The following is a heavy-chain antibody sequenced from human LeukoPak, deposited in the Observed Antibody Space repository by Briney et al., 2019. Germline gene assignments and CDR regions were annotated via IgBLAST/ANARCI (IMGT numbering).Heavy chain of an antibody. CDR2: IYYSGST. D-gene: IGHD6-19*01. J-gene: IGHJ3*02. V-gene: IGHV4-59*01. CDR1: GGPISSYY. Sequence: SETLSLTCTVSGGPISSYYWSWIRQPPGKGLEWIGYIYYSGSTNYNPSLKSRVTISVDTSKNQFSLKLSSVTAADTAVYYCARAPYSSGWPYPTLQTAFDIWGQGTMVTVSS. CDR3: ARAPYSSGWPYPTLQTAFDI.